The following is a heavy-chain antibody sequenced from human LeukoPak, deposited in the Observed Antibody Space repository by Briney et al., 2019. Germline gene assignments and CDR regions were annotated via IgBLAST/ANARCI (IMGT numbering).Heavy chain of an antibody. D-gene: IGHD3-16*01. V-gene: IGHV4-4*07. Sequence: SETLSLTCTVSGGSISSYYWSWIRQPAGKGLEWIGRLHTSGSTNYNPSLKSRVTMSVDTSKNQFSLKLSSVTTADTAVYYCARGDYYDGGGRNWFDPWGQGTLVTVSS. J-gene: IGHJ5*02. CDR2: LHTSGST. CDR1: GGSISSYY. CDR3: ARGDYYDGGGRNWFDP.